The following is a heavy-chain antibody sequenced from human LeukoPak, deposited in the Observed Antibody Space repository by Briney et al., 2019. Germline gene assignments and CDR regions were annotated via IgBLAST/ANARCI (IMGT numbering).Heavy chain of an antibody. CDR1: GFTFSDYY. V-gene: IGHV3-11*01. D-gene: IGHD2-2*01. Sequence: GGSLRLSCAASGFTFSDYYMSWIRQAPGKGLEWVSYISSSGSTIYYADSVKGRFTISRDNAKNSLYLQMNSLRAEDTAVYYCASTWSVVVPAASYYMTSGAKGPRSPSP. CDR2: ISSSGSTI. J-gene: IGHJ6*03. CDR3: ASTWSVVVPAASYYMTS.